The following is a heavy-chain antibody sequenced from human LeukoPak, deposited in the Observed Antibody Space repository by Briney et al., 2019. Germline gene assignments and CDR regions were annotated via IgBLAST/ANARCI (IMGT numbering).Heavy chain of an antibody. D-gene: IGHD3-10*01. CDR2: INHSGST. CDR1: GGSFSGYY. V-gene: IGHV4-34*01. J-gene: IGHJ6*02. Sequence: SETLSLTCAVYGGSFSGYYWSWIRQPPGKGLEWIGEINHSGSTNYNPSLKSRVTISVDTSKNQLSLKLSSVTAADTAVYYCARGPIGSYYYYGMDVWGQGTTVTVSS. CDR3: ARGPIGSYYYYGMDV.